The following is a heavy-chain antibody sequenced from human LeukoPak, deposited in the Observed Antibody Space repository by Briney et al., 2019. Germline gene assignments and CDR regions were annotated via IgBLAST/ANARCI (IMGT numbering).Heavy chain of an antibody. CDR2: ISGSGGST. V-gene: IGHV3-23*01. CDR3: PKAVSAAMVPYCFDY. J-gene: IGHJ4*02. Sequence: PGASLRLSCAASGFTFSSYAMSWVRQAPGKGLEWVSAISGSGGSTYYADSVKGRFTISRDNSKNTLYLQMNSLRAEDTAVYYCPKAVSAAMVPYCFDYWGQGTLVTVSS. CDR1: GFTFSSYA. D-gene: IGHD5-18*01.